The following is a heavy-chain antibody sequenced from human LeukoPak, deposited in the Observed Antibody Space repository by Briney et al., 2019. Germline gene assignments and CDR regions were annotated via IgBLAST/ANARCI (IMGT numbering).Heavy chain of an antibody. Sequence: GMSLRLSCAASGFHFSTYGMHWVRQAPGKGLEWVAAISNDGSNKFYTDSVKGRFTISRDNSKNTLYLQMNSLRAEDTAVYYCAKAHYYDSSGYYSTTLTFDYWGQGTLVTVSS. D-gene: IGHD3-22*01. CDR2: ISNDGSNK. CDR1: GFHFSTYG. V-gene: IGHV3-30*18. J-gene: IGHJ4*02. CDR3: AKAHYYDSSGYYSTTLTFDY.